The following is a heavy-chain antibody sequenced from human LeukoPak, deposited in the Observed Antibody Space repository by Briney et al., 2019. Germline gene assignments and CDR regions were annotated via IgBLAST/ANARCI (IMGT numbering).Heavy chain of an antibody. J-gene: IGHJ4*02. Sequence: SETLSLTCSVSGASINSHYWSWIRQPPGKRLEWIGYIFNSGTTNYNPSLRSRVTMSLDTSRDQFFLRLSSVTAEDTAIYYCASRPADSTWYGVFDYWSQGTLVTVSS. V-gene: IGHV4-59*11. D-gene: IGHD6-13*01. CDR2: IFNSGTT. CDR1: GASINSHY. CDR3: ASRPADSTWYGVFDY.